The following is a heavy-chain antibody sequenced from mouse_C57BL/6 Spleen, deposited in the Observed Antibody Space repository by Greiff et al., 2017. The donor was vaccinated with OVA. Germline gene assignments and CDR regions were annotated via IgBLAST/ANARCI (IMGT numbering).Heavy chain of an antibody. CDR1: GYSITSGYY. CDR3: ARSLYYYGRYFDV. V-gene: IGHV3-6*01. J-gene: IGHJ1*03. D-gene: IGHD1-1*01. Sequence: DVHLVESGPGLVKPSQSLSLTCSVTGYSITSGYYWNWIRQFPGNKLEWMGYISYDGSNNYNPSLKNRISITRDTSKNQFFLKLNSVTTEDTATYYCARSLYYYGRYFDVWGTGTTVTVSS. CDR2: ISYDGSN.